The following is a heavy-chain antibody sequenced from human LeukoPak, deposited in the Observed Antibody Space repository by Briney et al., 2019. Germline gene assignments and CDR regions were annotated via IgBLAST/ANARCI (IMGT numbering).Heavy chain of an antibody. Sequence: SETLSLTCAVYGGSFSGYYWSWIRQPPGEGLEWIGEVTHTGGTNYNPSLKSRVTISLDTFKNQFSLKLSSVTAADTAVYYCARLTGYSSESWFDPWGQGTLVTVSS. V-gene: IGHV4-34*01. CDR2: VTHTGGT. J-gene: IGHJ5*02. D-gene: IGHD3-9*01. CDR3: ARLTGYSSESWFDP. CDR1: GGSFSGYY.